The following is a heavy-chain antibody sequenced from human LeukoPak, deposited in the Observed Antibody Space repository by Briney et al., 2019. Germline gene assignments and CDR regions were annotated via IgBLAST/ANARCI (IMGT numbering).Heavy chain of an antibody. Sequence: SETLSLTCTVSGGSISSYYRSWIRQPPGKGLEWIGYIYYSGSTNYNPSLKSRVTISVDTSKNQFSLKLSSVTAADTAVYYCARDRGGLGIDYWGQGTLVTVSS. J-gene: IGHJ4*02. D-gene: IGHD3-10*01. CDR2: IYYSGST. CDR3: ARDRGGLGIDY. CDR1: GGSISSYY. V-gene: IGHV4-59*01.